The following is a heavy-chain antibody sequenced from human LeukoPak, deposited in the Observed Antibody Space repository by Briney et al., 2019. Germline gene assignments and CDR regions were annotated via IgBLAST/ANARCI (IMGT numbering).Heavy chain of an antibody. CDR2: INHSGST. D-gene: IGHD3-10*01. CDR1: GGSFSGYY. CDR3: ARGYGSGSYYSSNFDY. V-gene: IGHV4-34*01. J-gene: IGHJ4*02. Sequence: SETLSLTCAVYGGSFSGYYWSWIRQPPGKGLEWIGEINHSGSTNYNPSLKSRVTISVDTSENQFSLKLSSVTAADTAVYYCARGYGSGSYYSSNFDYWGQGTLVTVSS.